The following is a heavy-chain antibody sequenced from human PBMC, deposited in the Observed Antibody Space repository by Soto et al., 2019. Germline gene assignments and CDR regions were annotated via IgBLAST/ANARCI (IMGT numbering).Heavy chain of an antibody. V-gene: IGHV1-2*02. CDR2: INANSGDT. D-gene: IGHD6-19*01. J-gene: IGHJ4*02. Sequence: QVQLVQSGAEVKKPGASVRVSCKASGYTFSGHYMHWIRQAPGQGPEWLGWINANSGDTDRAPKFQDRLTMTRDTSISTAYMELSRLRSDATAVYYCERGGALDGTSPPFNHWGQGTLVTVSS. CDR1: GYTFSGHY. CDR3: ERGGALDGTSPPFNH.